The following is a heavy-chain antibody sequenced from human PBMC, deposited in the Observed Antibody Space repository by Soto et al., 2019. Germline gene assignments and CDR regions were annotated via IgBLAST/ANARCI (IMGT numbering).Heavy chain of an antibody. V-gene: IGHV1-18*04. CDR1: GYTFTVYY. J-gene: IGHJ6*02. Sequence: GASVKVSCKASGYTFTVYYMHWVRQAPGQGLEWMGWISGYNGDTNYAQKFQGRVSMTIDTSTTTAYMELRSLTSDDTAVYYCAKNGQPPYYYYGLDVWGQGTKVTVSS. CDR2: ISGYNGDT. CDR3: AKNGQPPYYYYGLDV. D-gene: IGHD2-8*01.